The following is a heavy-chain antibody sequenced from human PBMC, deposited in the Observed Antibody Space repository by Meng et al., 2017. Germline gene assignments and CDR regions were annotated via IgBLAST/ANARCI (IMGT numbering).Heavy chain of an antibody. J-gene: IGHJ4*02. CDR3: AREVAAAGSVFDY. CDR1: GLPFSSYW. CDR2: INSDGSST. Sequence: VQRGGSGGALVRLGGTLGLSCEVFGLPFSSYWMTWSRPGPGKGLVWVSRINSDGSSTSDADPVKGRFTISRDNAKNTLYLQMNSLRAEDTAVYYCAREVAAAGSVFDYWGQGTLVTVSS. V-gene: IGHV3-74*01. D-gene: IGHD6-13*01.